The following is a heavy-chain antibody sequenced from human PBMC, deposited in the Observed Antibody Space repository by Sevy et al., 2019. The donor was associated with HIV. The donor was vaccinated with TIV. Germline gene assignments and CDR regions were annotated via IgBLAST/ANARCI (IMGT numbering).Heavy chain of an antibody. CDR3: ATTKDYYESSGDPFDY. Sequence: ASVKVSCKVSGYTLTELSMHWVRQVRGKGLEWIGSFDPEDGKRIYAQKFQGRFTMTEDTSTDTGYLDLNSLRSEDSAVYFCATTKDYYESSGDPFDYWGQGTLVTVSS. CDR2: FDPEDGKR. J-gene: IGHJ4*02. D-gene: IGHD3-22*01. V-gene: IGHV1-24*01. CDR1: GYTLTELS.